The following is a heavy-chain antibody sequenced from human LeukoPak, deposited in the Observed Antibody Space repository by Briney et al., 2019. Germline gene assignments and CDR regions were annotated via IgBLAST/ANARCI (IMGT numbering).Heavy chain of an antibody. Sequence: ASVKVSCKGSGYTLTGYYMHWVRQAPGQGLEWMGWINPNSGTTNYAQKFQGRVTVTSDTSIRTAYMELSRLESDDTAVYYCARDLMTTPTWDFDYWGQGTLVTVAS. CDR2: INPNSGTT. D-gene: IGHD3-16*01. V-gene: IGHV1-2*02. CDR1: GYTLTGYY. J-gene: IGHJ4*02. CDR3: ARDLMTTPTWDFDY.